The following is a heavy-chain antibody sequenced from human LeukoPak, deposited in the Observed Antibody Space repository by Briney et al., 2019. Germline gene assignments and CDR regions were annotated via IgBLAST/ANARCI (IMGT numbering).Heavy chain of an antibody. D-gene: IGHD1-26*01. V-gene: IGHV1-8*01. CDR2: MNPNSGDT. CDR1: GYAFTSYD. CDR3: ARGRRGSYAPFDY. Sequence: ASVKASCKASGYAFTSYDINWVRQATGQGLEWMGWMNPNSGDTGYAQKFQGRVTMTRNTSISTAYMELSSLRSEDTAVYYCARGRRGSYAPFDYWGQGTLVTVSS. J-gene: IGHJ4*02.